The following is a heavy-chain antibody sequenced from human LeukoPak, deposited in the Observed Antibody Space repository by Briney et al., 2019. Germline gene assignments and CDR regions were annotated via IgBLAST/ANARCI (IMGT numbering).Heavy chain of an antibody. CDR1: GYTFTSYY. J-gene: IGHJ4*02. CDR2: ITPSGGDT. D-gene: IGHD3-22*01. Sequence: ASVKVSCKASGYTFTSYYMHWVRQATGQGLEWMGIITPSGGDTSYAQKFQDRVTVARDTSTSTVYMELSSLRSEDTAVYYCARGVGASDYYDTNGYYSPPLGYFDYWGQGTLVTVSS. V-gene: IGHV1-46*01. CDR3: ARGVGASDYYDTNGYYSPPLGYFDY.